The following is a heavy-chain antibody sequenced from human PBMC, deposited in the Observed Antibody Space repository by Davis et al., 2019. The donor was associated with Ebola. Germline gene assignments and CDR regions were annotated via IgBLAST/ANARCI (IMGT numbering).Heavy chain of an antibody. D-gene: IGHD1-26*01. CDR3: TRGRGSQYGMDV. CDR2: VEHHGRT. CDR1: GTSISPYY. J-gene: IGHJ6*02. V-gene: IGHV4-59*12. Sequence: PSETLSLTCSVSGTSISPYYWSWIRQTPGKGLDWIGYVEHHGRTEYIPSFKSRVTISVDTSKNQFSLKLGAVTAADTAVYFCTRGRGSQYGMDVWGQGTTVTVSS.